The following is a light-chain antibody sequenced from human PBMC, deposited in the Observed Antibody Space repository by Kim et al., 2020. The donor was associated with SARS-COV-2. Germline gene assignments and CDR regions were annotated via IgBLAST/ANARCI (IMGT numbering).Light chain of an antibody. Sequence: SPGERATPSCRASQSVNNDYLTWYQQRPGQPPRLLIYGASRRATGIPDRFSGRGSGTDFTLTVSRLEPEDFAVYYCQQYGSSPNTFGQGTRLEIK. V-gene: IGKV3-20*01. CDR1: QSVNNDY. CDR2: GAS. J-gene: IGKJ5*01. CDR3: QQYGSSPNT.